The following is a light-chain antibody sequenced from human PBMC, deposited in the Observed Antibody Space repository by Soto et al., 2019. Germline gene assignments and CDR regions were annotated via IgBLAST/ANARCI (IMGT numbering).Light chain of an antibody. Sequence: SVLTQPASVSGSPGQSITISCTGTSSDVGGYNYVSWYQQYPGKAPKLMIYDVSNRPSGVSNRFSGSKSGNTASLTISGLQAEDESDYSCSSYTGSSTYVFGTGTKVTVL. V-gene: IGLV2-14*01. CDR1: SSDVGGYNY. CDR3: SSYTGSSTYV. CDR2: DVS. J-gene: IGLJ1*01.